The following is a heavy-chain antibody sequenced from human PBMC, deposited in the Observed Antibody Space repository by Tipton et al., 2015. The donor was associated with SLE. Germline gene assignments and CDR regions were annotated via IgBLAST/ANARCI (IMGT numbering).Heavy chain of an antibody. Sequence: SLRLSCATSGFTFSTYGMHWVRQAPGKGLEWVAVIYYDGSNKYYADSVKGRFTISRDNSKNTLYLQMNSLSAEDTAVYYCARDRGPYCAGDCHRLGPWGQGTLVTVSS. CDR3: ARDRGPYCAGDCHRLGP. CDR1: GFTFSTYG. D-gene: IGHD2-21*01. V-gene: IGHV3-33*01. CDR2: IYYDGSNK. J-gene: IGHJ5*02.